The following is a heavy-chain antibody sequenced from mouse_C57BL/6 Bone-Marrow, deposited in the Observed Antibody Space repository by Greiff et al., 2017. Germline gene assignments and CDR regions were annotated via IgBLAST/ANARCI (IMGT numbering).Heavy chain of an antibody. CDR2: IHPNSGST. V-gene: IGHV1-64*01. Sequence: QVHVKQPGAELVKPGASVKLSCKASGYTFTSYWMHWVKQRPGQGLEWIGMIHPNSGSTNYNEKFKSKATLTVDKSSSTAYMQLSSLTSEDSAVYYCALWLRRDFDYWGQGTTLTVSS. CDR1: GYTFTSYW. CDR3: ALWLRRDFDY. J-gene: IGHJ2*01. D-gene: IGHD2-2*01.